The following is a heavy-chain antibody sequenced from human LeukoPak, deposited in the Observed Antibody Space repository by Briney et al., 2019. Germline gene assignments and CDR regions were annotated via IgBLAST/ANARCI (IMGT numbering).Heavy chain of an antibody. CDR3: ARLEDDYFDY. CDR1: GGSFSGYY. D-gene: IGHD2-15*01. CDR2: INHSGST. J-gene: IGHJ4*02. V-gene: IGHV4-34*01. Sequence: KPSETLSLTCAVYGGSFSGYYWSWIRQPPGKGLEWIGEINHSGSTNYNPSLKSRVTISVDTSKNQFSLKLSSVTAADTAVYYCARLEDDYFDYWGQGTLVTVSS.